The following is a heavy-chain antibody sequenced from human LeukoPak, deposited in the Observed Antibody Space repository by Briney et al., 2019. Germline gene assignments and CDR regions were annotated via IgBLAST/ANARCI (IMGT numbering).Heavy chain of an antibody. Sequence: PSETLSLTCTVSGGSISSSSYYWGWIRQPPGKGLEWIGEINHSGSTNYNPSLKSRVTISVDTSKNQFSLKLSSVTAADTAVYYCASGHNSGWYGHWGQGTLVTVSS. D-gene: IGHD6-19*01. CDR1: GGSISSSSYY. CDR2: INHSGST. J-gene: IGHJ5*02. CDR3: ASGHNSGWYGH. V-gene: IGHV4-39*07.